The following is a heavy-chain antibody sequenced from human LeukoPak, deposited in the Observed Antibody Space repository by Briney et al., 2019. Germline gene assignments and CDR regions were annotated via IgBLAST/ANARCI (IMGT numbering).Heavy chain of an antibody. D-gene: IGHD3-10*01. CDR3: ARLGHGSGSYYNVVDP. J-gene: IGHJ5*02. Sequence: SETLSLTCTVSGGSISSYYWSWIRQPPGKGLEWIGYIYYSGSTNYNPSLKSRVTISVDTSKNQFSLKLSSVTAADTAVYYRARLGHGSGSYYNVVDPWGQGTLVTVSS. CDR2: IYYSGST. V-gene: IGHV4-59*08. CDR1: GGSISSYY.